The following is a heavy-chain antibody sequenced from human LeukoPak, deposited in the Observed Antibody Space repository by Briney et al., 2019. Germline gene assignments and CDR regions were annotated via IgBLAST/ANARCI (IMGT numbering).Heavy chain of an antibody. D-gene: IGHD4-23*01. J-gene: IGHJ4*02. Sequence: GGSLRLSCAASGFTFSNYNMNWVRQAPGKGLEWVSYISSSSSTIYHADSVKGRFTISRDNAKNSLYLQMNSLRAEDTAVYYCARDLRSYGGNSDGCDYWGQGTLVTVSS. CDR3: ARDLRSYGGNSDGCDY. CDR1: GFTFSNYN. CDR2: ISSSSSTI. V-gene: IGHV3-48*04.